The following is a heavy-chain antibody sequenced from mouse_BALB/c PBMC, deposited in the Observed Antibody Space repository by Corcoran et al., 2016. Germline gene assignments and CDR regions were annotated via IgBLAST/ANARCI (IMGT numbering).Heavy chain of an antibody. CDR3: ARSDGNYGRFAY. CDR2: INPNNGGT. V-gene: IGHV1-18*01. Sequence: EVLLQQSGPELVKPGSSVKIPCTASGYTFTDYNMDWVKQSHGKRLEWLGDINPNNGGTIYNQKFKGKATLTGDKSSSTAYMELRSLTSEDTAVYYCARSDGNYGRFAYWGQGTLVTVSA. J-gene: IGHJ3*01. CDR1: GYTFTDYN. D-gene: IGHD2-1*01.